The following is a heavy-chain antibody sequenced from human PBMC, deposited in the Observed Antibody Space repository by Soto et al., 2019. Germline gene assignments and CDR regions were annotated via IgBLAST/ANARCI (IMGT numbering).Heavy chain of an antibody. CDR1: GGTPSNSA. D-gene: IGHD2-15*01. Sequence: QVHLLLQSGAEVKKPGSSVKVSCKASGGTPSNSAISWVRQAPGQGLEWMGGIIPVFGLVKYAQNFQGRVTITADESTNTAYMALCRLRPEDTAVYYCAGGRIVVVGSRAYYGMDVWGQGTTVTVSS. J-gene: IGHJ6*02. V-gene: IGHV1-69*01. CDR3: AGGRIVVVGSRAYYGMDV. CDR2: IIPVFGLV.